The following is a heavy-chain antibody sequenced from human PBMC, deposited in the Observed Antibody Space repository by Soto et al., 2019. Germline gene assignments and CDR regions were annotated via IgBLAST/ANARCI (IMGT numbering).Heavy chain of an antibody. CDR3: ARVETCNSISCYSVIES. V-gene: IGHV3-74*03. J-gene: IGHJ4*02. CDR1: GFTFSNYW. D-gene: IGHD2-2*01. CDR2: INSDGSST. Sequence: PGGSLRLSCTASGFTFSNYWMHWVRQPPGKGLVWVSRINSDGSSTTYADSVKGRFTISRDNAKNTLYLQMDSLRAEDTAVYYCARVETCNSISCYSVIESWGQGTLVTVSS.